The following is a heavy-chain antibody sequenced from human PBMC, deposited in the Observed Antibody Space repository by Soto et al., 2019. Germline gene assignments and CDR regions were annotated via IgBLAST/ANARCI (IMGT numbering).Heavy chain of an antibody. Sequence: QVQLVESGGGVVQPGRSLRLSCAASGFTFSSYGMHWVRQAPGKGLEWVAVIWYDGSNKYYADSVKGRFTISRDNSKNTLDLQMNSLRAEDTAVYYWARDARPHSSSFDYWGQGTLVTVSS. V-gene: IGHV3-33*01. J-gene: IGHJ4*02. CDR2: IWYDGSNK. CDR1: GFTFSSYG. CDR3: ARDARPHSSSFDY. D-gene: IGHD6-6*01.